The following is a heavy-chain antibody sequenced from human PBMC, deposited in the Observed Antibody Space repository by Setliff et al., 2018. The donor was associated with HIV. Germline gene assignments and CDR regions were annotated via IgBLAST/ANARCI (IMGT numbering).Heavy chain of an antibody. CDR1: GYTFTDYA. CDR2: INSGNGNT. V-gene: IGHV1-3*01. Sequence: ASVKVSCKASGYTFTDYAIHWVRQAPVQRPEWMGWINSGNGNTKYSQKFQGRISFTRDTSATTAYMELRRLRSQDTCVYSCARGGGDLDWLMYLFDFWGQGTLVTVSS. CDR3: ARGGGDLDWLMYLFDF. D-gene: IGHD3-9*01. J-gene: IGHJ4*02.